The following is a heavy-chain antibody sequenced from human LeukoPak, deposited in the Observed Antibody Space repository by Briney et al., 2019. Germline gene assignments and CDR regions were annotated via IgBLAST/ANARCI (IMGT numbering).Heavy chain of an antibody. Sequence: SETLSLTCAVYGGSFSGYYWGWIRQPPGKVLEWIGSIYYSGTTHYSPSLESRVTISVDTSKNQFSLKLASVTAADTAIYYCAKGAGGFSYYNWFDPWGQGTLVTVSS. D-gene: IGHD5-18*01. J-gene: IGHJ5*02. CDR2: IYYSGTT. CDR1: GGSFSGYY. CDR3: AKGAGGFSYYNWFDP. V-gene: IGHV4-34*01.